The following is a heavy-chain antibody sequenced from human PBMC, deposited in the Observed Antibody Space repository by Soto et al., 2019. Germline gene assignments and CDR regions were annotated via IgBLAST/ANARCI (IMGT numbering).Heavy chain of an antibody. J-gene: IGHJ4*02. CDR3: AGDSGAKLSSS. CDR1: GGTFSSYR. Sequence: VASVKVSCKASGGTFSSYRFNWVRQARGQGLEWLGGIVPIYRTADYAQKFQGRVTITADESTRTVYMELSSLKSQDTALYYCAGDSGAKLSSSWGQGTLVTVSS. V-gene: IGHV1-69*13. D-gene: IGHD6-13*01. CDR2: IVPIYRTA.